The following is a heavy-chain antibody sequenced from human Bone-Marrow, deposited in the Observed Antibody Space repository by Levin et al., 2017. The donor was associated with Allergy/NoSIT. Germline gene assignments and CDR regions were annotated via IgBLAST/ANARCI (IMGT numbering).Heavy chain of an antibody. V-gene: IGHV3-30*18. Sequence: GGSLRLSCAASGFTFSNYGLHWARQAPGKGLEWVAVISYDGGKQYYADSVKDRFTISRDNSNNTVYLQMSSLKTEDTSVYYCAKGIMATTPGVYYFYFYGMDVWGQGTTVTVTS. CDR2: ISYDGGKQ. CDR3: AKGIMATTPGVYYFYFYGMDV. D-gene: IGHD1-26*01. J-gene: IGHJ6*02. CDR1: GFTFSNYG.